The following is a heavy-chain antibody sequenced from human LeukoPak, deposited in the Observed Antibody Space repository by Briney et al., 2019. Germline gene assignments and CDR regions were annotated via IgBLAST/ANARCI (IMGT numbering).Heavy chain of an antibody. D-gene: IGHD3-16*01. V-gene: IGHV3-30*03. CDR3: ARWGRDLDAFDI. CDR1: GFTFSSYS. CDR2: ISYDGSNK. J-gene: IGHJ3*02. Sequence: PGGSLRLSCAASGFTFSSYSMNWVRQAPGKGLEWVAVISYDGSNKYYADSVKGRFTISRDNSKNTLYLQMNSLRAEDTAVYYCARWGRDLDAFDIWGQGTMVTVSS.